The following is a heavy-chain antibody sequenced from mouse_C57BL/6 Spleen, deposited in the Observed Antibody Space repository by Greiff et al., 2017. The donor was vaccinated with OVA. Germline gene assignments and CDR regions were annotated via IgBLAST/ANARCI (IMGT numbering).Heavy chain of an antibody. D-gene: IGHD1-1*01. CDR1: GFTFSDYG. CDR3: ARGDYYGSSYLAY. J-gene: IGHJ3*01. V-gene: IGHV5-17*01. CDR2: ISSVSSTI. Sequence: EVKLVESGGGLVKPGGSLKLSCAASGFTFSDYGMHWVRQAPEKGLEWVAYISSVSSTIYYADTVKGRFTISRDNAKNTLFLQMTSLRSEDTAMYYCARGDYYGSSYLAYWGQGTLVTVSA.